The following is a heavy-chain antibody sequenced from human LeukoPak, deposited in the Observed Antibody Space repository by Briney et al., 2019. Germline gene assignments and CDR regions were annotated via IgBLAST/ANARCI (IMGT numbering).Heavy chain of an antibody. CDR1: GGTFSSYA. D-gene: IGHD6-6*01. CDR3: ARESKQLALAEYFQH. Sequence: SVKVSCKASGGTFSSYAISWVRQAPGQGLEWMGGIIPIFGTANYAQKFQGRVTITTDESTSTAYMELSSLRSEDTAVYYCARESKQLALAEYFQHWGQGTLVTVSS. J-gene: IGHJ1*01. CDR2: IIPIFGTA. V-gene: IGHV1-69*05.